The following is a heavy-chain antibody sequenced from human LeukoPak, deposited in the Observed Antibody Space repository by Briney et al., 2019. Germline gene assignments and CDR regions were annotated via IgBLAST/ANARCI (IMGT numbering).Heavy chain of an antibody. V-gene: IGHV3-74*01. D-gene: IGHD5-18*01. J-gene: IGHJ4*02. CDR1: GFTFSSYW. Sequence: PGGSLRLSCAASGFTFSSYWMHWVRQAPGKGLVWVSRIKSDRSTTTYADSVKGRFTISRDNAKNTLYLQMNSLRAEDMAVYYCARVVDTHFDYWGQGTLVTVSS. CDR2: IKSDRSTT. CDR3: ARVVDTHFDY.